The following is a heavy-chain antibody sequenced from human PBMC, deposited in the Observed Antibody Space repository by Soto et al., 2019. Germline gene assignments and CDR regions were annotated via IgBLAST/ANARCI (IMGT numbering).Heavy chain of an antibody. Sequence: GGSLRLSCGAPGVTFKDYGMHWARQAPGKGLEWVAVISYDGKQTYYADSVKGRFTISKDKSKRTLFLQMNSLRVDDTAVYYCARDGWGSNWYFDLWGRGTLVTVSS. V-gene: IGHV3-30*03. CDR3: ARDGWGSNWYFDL. J-gene: IGHJ2*01. CDR2: ISYDGKQT. D-gene: IGHD3-16*01. CDR1: GVTFKDYG.